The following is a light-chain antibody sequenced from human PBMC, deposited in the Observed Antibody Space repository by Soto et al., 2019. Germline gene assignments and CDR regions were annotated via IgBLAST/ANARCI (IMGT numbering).Light chain of an antibody. J-gene: IGLJ2*01. CDR2: GNS. CDR1: SSNIGAGYD. CDR3: QSYDSSLSGYVV. V-gene: IGLV1-40*01. Sequence: QGVVTQPPSVSGAPGQRVTISCTGSSSNIGAGYDVHWYQQLPGTAPKLLIYGNSNRPSGVPDRFSGSKSGTSASLAITGLQAEDEADYYCQSYDSSLSGYVVLGGGTKLTVL.